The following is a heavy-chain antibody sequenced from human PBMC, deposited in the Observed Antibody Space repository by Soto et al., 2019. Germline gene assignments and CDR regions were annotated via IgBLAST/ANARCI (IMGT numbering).Heavy chain of an antibody. CDR3: TSNYIAARAFIDY. Sequence: LRLSFTASGFTFGDYAMSWFRQAPGKGLEWVGFIRSKAYGGTTEYAASVKGRFTISRDDSKSIAYLQMNSLKTEDTAVYYCTSNYIAARAFIDYWGQGTLVTVSS. V-gene: IGHV3-49*03. CDR1: GFTFGDYA. D-gene: IGHD6-6*01. CDR2: IRSKAYGGTT. J-gene: IGHJ4*02.